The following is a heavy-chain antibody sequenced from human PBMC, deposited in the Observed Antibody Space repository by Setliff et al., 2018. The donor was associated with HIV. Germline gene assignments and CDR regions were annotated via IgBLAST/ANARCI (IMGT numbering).Heavy chain of an antibody. CDR3: ARGYGYCSSFSCHGFFDY. D-gene: IGHD2-2*03. J-gene: IGHJ4*02. CDR1: SGPISNGGFY. CDR2: VYYSGGT. V-gene: IGHV4-31*03. Sequence: PSETLSLTCTVSSGPISNGGFYWSWIRHHPGKGLEWIGYVYYSGGTYYSPSLKSRVSMSIDTFKNQFSLNLTSVTAADTAVYHCARGYGYCSSFSCHGFFDYWGQGTLVTVSS.